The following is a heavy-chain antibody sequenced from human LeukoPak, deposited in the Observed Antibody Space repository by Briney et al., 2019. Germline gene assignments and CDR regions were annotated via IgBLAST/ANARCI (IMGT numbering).Heavy chain of an antibody. Sequence: ASVEVSCKASGYTFTSYGISWVRQAPGQGLEWMGWISAYNGNTNYAQKLQGRVTMTTDTSTSTAYMELRSLRSDDTAVYYCARDTYSSSWYSLGAFDYWGQGTLVTVSS. J-gene: IGHJ4*02. CDR3: ARDTYSSSWYSLGAFDY. CDR1: GYTFTSYG. V-gene: IGHV1-18*01. CDR2: ISAYNGNT. D-gene: IGHD6-13*01.